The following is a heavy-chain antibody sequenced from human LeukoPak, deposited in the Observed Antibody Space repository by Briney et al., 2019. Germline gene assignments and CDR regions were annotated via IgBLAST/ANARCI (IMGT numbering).Heavy chain of an antibody. D-gene: IGHD3-22*01. J-gene: IGHJ4*02. CDR3: ARADSSGYQRQFDY. V-gene: IGHV3-53*01. CDR1: GFTVSSNY. Sequence: GGSLRLSRAASGFTVSSNYMSWVRQAPGKGLEWVSIIYSGGSTYYADSVKGRFTISRDISKNTLYLQMNSLRAEDTAVYYCARADSSGYQRQFDYWGQGTLVTVSS. CDR2: IYSGGST.